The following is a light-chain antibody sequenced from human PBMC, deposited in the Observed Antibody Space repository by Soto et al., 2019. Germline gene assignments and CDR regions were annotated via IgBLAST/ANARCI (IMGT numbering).Light chain of an antibody. J-gene: IGLJ1*01. CDR3: SSYAGSNNYV. Sequence: QSVLTQPASVSGSPGQSVTISCTGTSSDVGGYKYVSWYQQYPGKAPKLMIYAVSERPSGVPDRFSGSKSGNTASQTVSGLQAEDEADYYCSSYAGSNNYVFGTGTKVTVL. CDR2: AVS. V-gene: IGLV2-8*01. CDR1: SSDVGGYKY.